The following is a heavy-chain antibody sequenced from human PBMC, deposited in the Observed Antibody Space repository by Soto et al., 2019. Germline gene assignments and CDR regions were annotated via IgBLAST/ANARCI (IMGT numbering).Heavy chain of an antibody. V-gene: IGHV4-39*02. J-gene: IGHJ6*02. D-gene: IGHD6-13*01. CDR1: GGSISSSSYY. CDR3: ARDSSSWYNYYYGMDV. CDR2: VYYSGST. Sequence: SETLSLTCTVSGGSISSSSYYWGWICQPPGKGLEWIGSVYYSGSTYYNPSLKSRVIISVDTSQHQFSLKLRSVTAADTAVYYCARDSSSWYNYYYGMDVWGQGTTVTVSS.